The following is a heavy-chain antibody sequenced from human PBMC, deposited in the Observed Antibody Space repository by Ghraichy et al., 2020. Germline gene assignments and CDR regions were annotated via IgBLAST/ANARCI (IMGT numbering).Heavy chain of an antibody. V-gene: IGHV3-13*01. Sequence: GGSLRLSCAASRFTFSSYDMHWVRQATGKGLEWVSAIGTAGDTYYPGSVKGRFTISRENAKNSLYLQMNSLRAGDTAVYYCARGGSSPSPYRMDVWGQGTTVTVSS. CDR1: RFTFSSYD. J-gene: IGHJ6*02. D-gene: IGHD1-26*01. CDR3: ARGGSSPSPYRMDV. CDR2: IGTAGDT.